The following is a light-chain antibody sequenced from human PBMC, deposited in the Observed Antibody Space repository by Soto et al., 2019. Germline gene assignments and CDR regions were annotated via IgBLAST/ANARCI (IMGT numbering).Light chain of an antibody. Sequence: DILMTQSPSSLSASVGDRVTITCQASQDIRNFLNWYQQKPGKAPTLLINDASNLETGVPSRFSGSGSGTDFTFTISSLQPEDIATYYCQHYDNLVTFGPGTTVDIK. CDR2: DAS. CDR1: QDIRNF. CDR3: QHYDNLVT. J-gene: IGKJ3*01. V-gene: IGKV1-33*01.